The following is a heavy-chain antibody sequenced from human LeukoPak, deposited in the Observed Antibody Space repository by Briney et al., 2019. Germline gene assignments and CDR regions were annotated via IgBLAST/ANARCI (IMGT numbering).Heavy chain of an antibody. CDR1: GFTFSSYA. Sequence: GGSLRLSCAASGFTFSSYAMSWVRQAPGKGLEWVSGISGSDGSTYYAGSVKGRFTISRDDSKNTLFLQLTSLRAEDTAVYYCAKASSPLGYFDYWGQGILVTVSS. CDR2: ISGSDGST. J-gene: IGHJ4*02. CDR3: AKASSPLGYFDY. V-gene: IGHV3-23*01. D-gene: IGHD6-13*01.